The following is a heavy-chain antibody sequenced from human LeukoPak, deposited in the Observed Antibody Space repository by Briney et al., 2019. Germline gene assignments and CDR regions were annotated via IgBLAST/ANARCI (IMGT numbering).Heavy chain of an antibody. D-gene: IGHD3-10*01. CDR2: ISANGGGT. V-gene: IGHV3-23*01. Sequence: GGSLRLSCVASGFTFSNYVMYWVRQAPGKGLEWVSGISANGGGTYYADSVKGRFTISRDNSKNTLYLQMDSLRGEDTAVYYCVNREFRAFDYWGQGTLVTVSS. CDR3: VNREFRAFDY. CDR1: GFTFSNYV. J-gene: IGHJ4*02.